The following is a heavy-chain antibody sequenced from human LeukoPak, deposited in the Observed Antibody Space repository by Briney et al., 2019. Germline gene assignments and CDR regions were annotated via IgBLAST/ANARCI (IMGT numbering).Heavy chain of an antibody. CDR3: ARDIYSYGYAGVSAAAHPEAGFDP. D-gene: IGHD5-18*01. J-gene: IGHJ5*02. V-gene: IGHV4-61*01. CDR1: GASISRTTYY. CDR2: IYYSGST. Sequence: SETLSLTCSVSGASISRTTYYWSWIRQPPGKGLEWIGYIYYSGSTNYNPSLKSRVTISVDTSKNQFSLKLSSVTAADTAVYYCARDIYSYGYAGVSAAAHPEAGFDPWGQGTLVTVSS.